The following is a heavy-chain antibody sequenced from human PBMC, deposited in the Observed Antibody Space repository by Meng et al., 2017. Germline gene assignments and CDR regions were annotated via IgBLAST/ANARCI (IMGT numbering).Heavy chain of an antibody. D-gene: IGHD3-22*01. Sequence: QVQLQQSGPSLVEPSGTLSLTCPVTVGSITNRNLWSWVRLPPGKGLECIGEVYLGGTIHHHPSLQSRVTISLDKAKDHLSLKLASVTAADTAVYYCASLKDYDGRGYYYFESWGQGTLVTVSS. J-gene: IGHJ4*02. CDR3: ASLKDYDGRGYYYFES. CDR1: VGSITNRNL. V-gene: IGHV4-4*02. CDR2: VYLGGTI.